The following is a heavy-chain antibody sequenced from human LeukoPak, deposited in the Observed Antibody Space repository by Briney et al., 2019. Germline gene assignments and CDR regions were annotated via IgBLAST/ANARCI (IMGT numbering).Heavy chain of an antibody. CDR1: GFTFNSYA. V-gene: IGHV3-23*01. CDR2: ISGGCAGT. Sequence: GGSLRLSCAASGFTFNSYAMTWVRQAPGKGLEWVSAISGGCAGTYYADSVKGRFTISRDNSKNTLYLQMNSLRAEDTAVYYCAKDPKSPYGMDVWGQGTTVTVSS. J-gene: IGHJ6*02. CDR3: AKDPKSPYGMDV.